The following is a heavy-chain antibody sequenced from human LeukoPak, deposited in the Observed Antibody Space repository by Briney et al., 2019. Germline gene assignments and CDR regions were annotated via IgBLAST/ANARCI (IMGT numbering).Heavy chain of an antibody. Sequence: PSETLSLTCTVSGGSIGWDYWSWIRQSAGKGLEWIGRIYKSGTTNYNPSFRSRVTMSVDTSKNHFSLTLTSVTAADTAVYYCAREESYQGTNGYSYFFDSWGQGSLVTVSS. V-gene: IGHV4-4*07. CDR1: GGSIGWDY. CDR2: IYKSGTT. D-gene: IGHD2-8*01. CDR3: AREESYQGTNGYSYFFDS. J-gene: IGHJ4*02.